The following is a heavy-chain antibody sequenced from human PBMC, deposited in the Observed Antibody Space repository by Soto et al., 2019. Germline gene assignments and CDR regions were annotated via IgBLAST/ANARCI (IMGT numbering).Heavy chain of an antibody. CDR1: GFMFSAYA. D-gene: IGHD6-19*01. Sequence: GGSLRLSCAASGFMFSAYAMLWVRQAPGKGLEWVAAISYDGTNKYYADPVKGRFTISRDNSKNTLFLQMNSLRAEDTAVYYCARDPSPYTSGWYGVDFWGHGTLVTVSS. J-gene: IGHJ4*01. CDR2: ISYDGTNK. CDR3: ARDPSPYTSGWYGVDF. V-gene: IGHV3-30*04.